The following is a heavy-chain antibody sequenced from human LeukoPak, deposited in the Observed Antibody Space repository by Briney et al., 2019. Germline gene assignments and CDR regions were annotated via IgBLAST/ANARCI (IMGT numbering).Heavy chain of an antibody. CDR3: ARGVYCSGGSCSNWFDP. CDR1: GGSISSYY. D-gene: IGHD2-15*01. J-gene: IGHJ5*02. Sequence: SETLSLTCTVSGGSISSYYWSWIRQPPGKGLEWIGYIYYSGSTNYNPSLKSRVTISVDTSKNQFSLKLSSVTAADTAVYYCARGVYCSGGSCSNWFDPWGQGTLVTVSS. CDR2: IYYSGST. V-gene: IGHV4-59*01.